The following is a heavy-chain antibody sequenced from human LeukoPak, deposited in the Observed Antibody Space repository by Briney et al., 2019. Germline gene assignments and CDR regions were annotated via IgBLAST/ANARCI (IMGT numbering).Heavy chain of an antibody. J-gene: IGHJ5*02. CDR2: IRSKAYCGTT. Sequence: GGSLRLSCTASGFTFWDYAMSWVRQAPGKGVEWVGFIRSKAYCGTTEYAPSVKGRFTISRDDSKSIAYLQMNSLKTEDTAVYYCTREAYSSGWSWFDPWGQGTLVTVSS. V-gene: IGHV3-49*04. CDR1: GFTFWDYA. CDR3: TREAYSSGWSWFDP. D-gene: IGHD6-19*01.